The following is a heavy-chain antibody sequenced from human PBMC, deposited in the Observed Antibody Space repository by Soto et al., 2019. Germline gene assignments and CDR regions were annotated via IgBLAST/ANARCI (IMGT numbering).Heavy chain of an antibody. Sequence: VQLVESGGGVVQPGRSLRLSCAASGFTFSSYAMSWVRQAPGKGLEWVSALSGSGGSTYYADSVKGRFTISRDNSKNTLYLQMNSLRAEDTAVYYCAKVAVAGIYFQHWGQGTLVTVSS. CDR3: AKVAVAGIYFQH. V-gene: IGHV3-23*04. J-gene: IGHJ1*01. D-gene: IGHD6-19*01. CDR1: GFTFSSYA. CDR2: LSGSGGST.